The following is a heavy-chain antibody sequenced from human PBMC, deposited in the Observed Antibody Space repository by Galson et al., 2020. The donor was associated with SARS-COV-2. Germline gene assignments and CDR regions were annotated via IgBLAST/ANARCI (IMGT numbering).Heavy chain of an antibody. Sequence: GESLKISCAASGFTFSSYGMHWVRHAPGKGLEWVAVISYDGSNKYYADSVKGRFTISRDNSKNTLYLQMNSLRAEDTAVYYCASNRGQYYYYYGRDVWGQGTTVTVSS. V-gene: IGHV3-30*03. CDR2: ISYDGSNK. CDR3: ASNRGQYYYYYGRDV. CDR1: GFTFSSYG. J-gene: IGHJ6*02.